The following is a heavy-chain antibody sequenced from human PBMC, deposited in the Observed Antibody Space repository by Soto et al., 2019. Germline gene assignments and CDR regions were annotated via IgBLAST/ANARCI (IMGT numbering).Heavy chain of an antibody. CDR3: ARRAETNGWNGFGADKYYFDF. Sequence: GASVKVSGKASGYTFTSYDIYWVRHATGQGLELMGWMNPNTGNSGYAQKFQGRVTMTSDTSISTAHMELSSLRSEDTAVYYCARRAETNGWNGFGADKYYFDFWGQGTLVTVSS. J-gene: IGHJ4*02. D-gene: IGHD1-1*01. V-gene: IGHV1-8*01. CDR1: GYTFTSYD. CDR2: MNPNTGNS.